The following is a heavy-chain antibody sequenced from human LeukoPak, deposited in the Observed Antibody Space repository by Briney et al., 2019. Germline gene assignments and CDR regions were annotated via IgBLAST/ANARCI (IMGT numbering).Heavy chain of an antibody. CDR3: AKDLRVLRWYLRGAFDI. CDR1: GFTFSSYG. V-gene: IGHV3-30*18. Sequence: GGSLRLSCAASGFTFSSYGMHWVRQAPGKGLEWVAVISYDGSNKYYADSVKGRFTISRDNSKNTLYLQMNSLRAEDTAVYYCAKDLRVLRWYLRGAFDIWGQGTMVTVSS. CDR2: ISYDGSNK. J-gene: IGHJ3*02. D-gene: IGHD4-23*01.